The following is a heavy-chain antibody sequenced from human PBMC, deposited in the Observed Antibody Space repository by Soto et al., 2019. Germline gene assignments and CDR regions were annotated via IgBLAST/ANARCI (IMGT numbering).Heavy chain of an antibody. V-gene: IGHV4-59*12. Sequence: SETLSLTCTVSGGSISSYCWSWIRQSPGKGLEWIGYICYSGSTNYNPSLKSRVTISVDTSKNQFSLKLSSVTAADSAVYYCARDELLGPFTQVATIMAYWGHGTRVTV. D-gene: IGHD5-12*01. CDR3: ARDELLGPFTQVATIMAY. J-gene: IGHJ4*01. CDR2: ICYSGST. CDR1: GGSISSYC.